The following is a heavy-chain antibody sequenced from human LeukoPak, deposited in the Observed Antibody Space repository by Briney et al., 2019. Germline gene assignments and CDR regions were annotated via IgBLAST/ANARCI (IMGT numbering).Heavy chain of an antibody. J-gene: IGHJ4*02. CDR2: IKQDGSEK. Sequence: GGSLRLSCATSGFTFSSHWMGWVRQAPGKGLEWVANIKQDGSEKYYVDSVKGRFTISRDNAKNSLYLQMNSLRAEDTAVYYCARHGSYHFDYWGQGTLVTVSS. CDR3: ARHGSYHFDY. CDR1: GFTFSSHW. V-gene: IGHV3-7*05. D-gene: IGHD3-10*01.